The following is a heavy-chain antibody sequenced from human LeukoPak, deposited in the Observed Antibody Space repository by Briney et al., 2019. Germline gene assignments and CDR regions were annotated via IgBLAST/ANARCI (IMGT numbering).Heavy chain of an antibody. CDR1: GFTFSSYA. J-gene: IGHJ3*02. Sequence: GGSLRLSCAASGFTFSSYAMSWVRQAPGKGLDWVSSISGSGANTHYAGSVEGRFTISRDSSKNTLFLQMNSLRVEDTAVYYCAKSGLAGTIRDAFDIWGQGTMVTVSS. CDR2: ISGSGANT. V-gene: IGHV3-23*01. D-gene: IGHD1-7*01. CDR3: AKSGLAGTIRDAFDI.